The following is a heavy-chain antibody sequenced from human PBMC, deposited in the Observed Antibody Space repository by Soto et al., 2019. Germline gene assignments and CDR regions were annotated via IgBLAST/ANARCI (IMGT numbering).Heavy chain of an antibody. D-gene: IGHD1-26*01. J-gene: IGHJ4*02. V-gene: IGHV1-46*02. Sequence: QVQLVQSGAEVRKPGASVKVSCKASGYTFNRHYIQWVRQAPGQGLEWMGMIDPCGGDTNYAKKFQGRVTLTSDTSTGTGYMELSSLRSEQTAVYDCAQRGRVGLTRSSFDYWGPGTLVIVSS. CDR3: AQRGRVGLTRSSFDY. CDR1: GYTFNRHY. CDR2: IDPCGGDT.